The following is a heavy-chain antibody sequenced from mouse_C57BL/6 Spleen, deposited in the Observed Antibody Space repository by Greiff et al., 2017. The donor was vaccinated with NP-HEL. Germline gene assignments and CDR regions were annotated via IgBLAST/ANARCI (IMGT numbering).Heavy chain of an antibody. CDR1: GYTFTSYW. CDR3: ARGNPDY. V-gene: IGHV1-52*01. J-gene: IGHJ4*01. Sequence: QVQLQQPGAELVRPGSSVKLSCKASGYTFTSYWMHWVKQEPIQGLEWIGNIDPSDSETHYNQKFKDKATLTVDKSSSTAYMQLSSLTSVESAVYYCARGNPDYWGQGTTVTVSS. CDR2: IDPSDSET.